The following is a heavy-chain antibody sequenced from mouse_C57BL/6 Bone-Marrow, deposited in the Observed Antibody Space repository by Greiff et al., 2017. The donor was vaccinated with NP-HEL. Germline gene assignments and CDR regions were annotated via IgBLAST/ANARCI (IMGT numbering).Heavy chain of an antibody. J-gene: IGHJ3*01. CDR1: GFTFSDYG. Sequence: EVKLVESGGGLVKPGGSLKLSCAASGFTFSDYGMHWVRQAPEKGLEWVAYISSGSSTIYYADTVKGRFTISRDNAKNTLFLQMTSLMSEDTAMYYCARESNYVAWFAYWGQGTLVTVSA. CDR2: ISSGSSTI. V-gene: IGHV5-17*01. CDR3: ARESNYVAWFAY. D-gene: IGHD2-5*01.